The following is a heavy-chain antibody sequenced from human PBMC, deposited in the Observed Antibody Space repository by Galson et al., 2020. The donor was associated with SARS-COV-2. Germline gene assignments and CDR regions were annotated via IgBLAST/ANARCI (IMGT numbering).Heavy chain of an antibody. D-gene: IGHD1-7*01. V-gene: IGHV2-70*11. CDR3: ARCRITGTTLGSDYDYYGMDV. CDR2: IDWDDDK. J-gene: IGHJ6*02. Sequence: ESGPTLVKPTQTLTLTCTFSGFSLSTSGMCVSWIRQPPGKALEWLARIDWDDDKYYSTPLKTRLTISKDTSKNQVVLTMTNMDPVDTATYYCARCRITGTTLGSDYDYYGMDVWGQGTSVTVSS. CDR1: GFSLSTSGMC.